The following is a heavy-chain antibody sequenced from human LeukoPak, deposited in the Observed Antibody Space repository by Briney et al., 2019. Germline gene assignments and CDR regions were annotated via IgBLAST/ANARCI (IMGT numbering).Heavy chain of an antibody. CDR2: IIPIFGTA. CDR3: ASTYYDSSGYYRLYFDY. D-gene: IGHD3-22*01. V-gene: IGHV1-69*13. J-gene: IGHJ4*02. Sequence: GASVKVSCKASGYTFTSYGISWVRQAPGQGLEWMGGIIPIFGTANYAQKFQGRVTITADESTSTAYMELSSLRSEDTAVYYCASTYYDSSGYYRLYFDYWGQGTLVTVSS. CDR1: GYTFTSYG.